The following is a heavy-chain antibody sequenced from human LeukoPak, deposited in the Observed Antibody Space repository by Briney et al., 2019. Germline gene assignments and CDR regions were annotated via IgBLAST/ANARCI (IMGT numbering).Heavy chain of an antibody. J-gene: IGHJ4*02. CDR1: GFTVSSNH. CDR3: ARGTTAASAGSS. D-gene: IGHD6-13*01. Sequence: GGSLRLSCAASGFTVSSNHVSWVRQAPGKGLEWVSVIYSGGSTYYADSVKGRFTISRDNSKNTLYLQMNSLRAEDTAVYYCARGTTAASAGSSWGQGTLVTVSS. CDR2: IYSGGST. V-gene: IGHV3-53*01.